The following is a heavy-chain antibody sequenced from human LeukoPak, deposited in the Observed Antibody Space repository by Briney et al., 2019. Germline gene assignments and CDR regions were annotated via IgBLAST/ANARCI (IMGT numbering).Heavy chain of an antibody. CDR3: ARGGGYDILTGYLDY. Sequence: ASVKVSCKASGYIFTSYYIHWVRQAPGQGLEWMGWINPNSGGTNYAQKFQGRVTMTRDRSISTAYMELSRLRSDDTAVYYCARGGGYDILTGYLDYWGQGTLVTVSS. D-gene: IGHD3-9*01. CDR1: GYIFTSYY. V-gene: IGHV1-2*02. J-gene: IGHJ4*02. CDR2: INPNSGGT.